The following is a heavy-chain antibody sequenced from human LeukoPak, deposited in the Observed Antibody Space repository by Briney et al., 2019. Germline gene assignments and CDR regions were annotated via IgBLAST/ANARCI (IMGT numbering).Heavy chain of an antibody. Sequence: PSETLSLTCAVYGGSFSGYYWSWIRQPPGKGLEWIGEINHSGSTNYNPSLKSRVTISVDTSKNHFSLRLSSVTAADTAVYYCAKSGYYYDTSGYFPTSDYWGQGTLVIVSS. V-gene: IGHV4-34*01. D-gene: IGHD3-22*01. CDR2: INHSGST. J-gene: IGHJ4*02. CDR3: AKSGYYYDTSGYFPTSDY. CDR1: GGSFSGYY.